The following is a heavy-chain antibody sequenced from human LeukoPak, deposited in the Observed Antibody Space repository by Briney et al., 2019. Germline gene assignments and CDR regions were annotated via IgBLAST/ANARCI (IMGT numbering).Heavy chain of an antibody. Sequence: PGGSLTLSCAASGFTLSSYGMHWVRQAPGRGLEWVAVISYDGSNKYYADSVKGRFTISRDNSKNTLYLQMNSLRAEDTAVYYCAKGHVDTAMELDYWGQGTLVTVSS. V-gene: IGHV3-30*18. D-gene: IGHD5-18*01. CDR2: ISYDGSNK. CDR3: AKGHVDTAMELDY. J-gene: IGHJ4*02. CDR1: GFTLSSYG.